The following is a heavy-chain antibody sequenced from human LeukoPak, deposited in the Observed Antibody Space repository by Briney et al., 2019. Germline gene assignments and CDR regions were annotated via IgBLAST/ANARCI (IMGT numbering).Heavy chain of an antibody. V-gene: IGHV3-13*01. CDR1: GFTFSSYD. CDR2: IGTAGDT. Sequence: PGGSLRLSCAASGFTFSSYDMHWVRQATGKGLEWVSAIGTAGDTYYPGSVKGRFTISRDNSKNTLYLQMNSLRAEDTAVYYCAKGKLKKLLSQSFDYWGQGTLVTVSS. D-gene: IGHD3-10*01. J-gene: IGHJ4*02. CDR3: AKGKLKKLLSQSFDY.